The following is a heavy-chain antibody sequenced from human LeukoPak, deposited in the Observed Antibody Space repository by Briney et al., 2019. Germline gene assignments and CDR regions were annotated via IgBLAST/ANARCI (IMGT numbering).Heavy chain of an antibody. J-gene: IGHJ3*02. D-gene: IGHD3-22*01. CDR3: AKDQEVTMVVVAFDAFDM. V-gene: IGHV3-23*01. CDR1: GFTLSSYA. CDR2: ISGRGGST. Sequence: GGSLRLSCASSGFTLSSYAMSWVRQARGKGLEGVSAISGRGGSTYYADSVEGRFTISRDNSQNTLYLQMNSRRAEGTAVYYCAKDQEVTMVVVAFDAFDMWGQGTMVTV.